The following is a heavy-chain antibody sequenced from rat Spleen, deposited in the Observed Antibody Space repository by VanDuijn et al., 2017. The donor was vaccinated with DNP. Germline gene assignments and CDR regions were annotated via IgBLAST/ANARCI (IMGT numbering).Heavy chain of an antibody. CDR3: VRWNSGHFDY. J-gene: IGHJ2*01. D-gene: IGHD4-3*01. Sequence: EVQLVESGGGLVQPGRSLKLSCAASGFTFSAYYMAWVRQPPAKGLEWVAYIGSPAYAPYHGDSVKGRFTISRDNAKSTLYLQMNSLRSEDMATYYCVRWNSGHFDYWGQGVMVTVSS. CDR1: GFTFSAYY. V-gene: IGHV5-22*01. CDR2: IGSPAYAP.